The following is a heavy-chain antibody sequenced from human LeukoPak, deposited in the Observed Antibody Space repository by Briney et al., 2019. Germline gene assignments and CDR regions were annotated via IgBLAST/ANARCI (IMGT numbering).Heavy chain of an antibody. CDR3: ARDASTYYYDSSGYGLDY. CDR1: GYTFTSYG. J-gene: IGHJ4*02. Sequence: ASVKVSCKASGYTFTSYGISWVRQAPGQGLEWMGWINPNSGGTNYAQKFQGRVTMTRDTSISTAYMELSRLRSDDTAVYYCARDASTYYYDSSGYGLDYWGQGTLVTVSS. CDR2: INPNSGGT. V-gene: IGHV1-2*02. D-gene: IGHD3-22*01.